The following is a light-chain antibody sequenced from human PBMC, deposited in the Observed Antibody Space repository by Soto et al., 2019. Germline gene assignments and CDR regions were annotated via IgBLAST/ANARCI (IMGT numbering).Light chain of an antibody. CDR1: QSVSSSY. CDR3: QQYGTSPLFT. J-gene: IGKJ3*01. CDR2: GAS. Sequence: EIVLTQSPGTLSLSPGERATLSCRASQSVSSSYLAWYQQKPGQAPRLLIYGASNRASGISDRFSGSGSGTDFTPTISRLEPEDFAVYYCQQYGTSPLFTFGPGTTVDLK. V-gene: IGKV3-20*01.